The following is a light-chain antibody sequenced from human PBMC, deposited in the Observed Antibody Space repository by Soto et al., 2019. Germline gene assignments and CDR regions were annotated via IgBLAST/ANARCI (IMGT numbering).Light chain of an antibody. Sequence: EIVMTQSPATLSVSPGERATLSCRASQRVGSNLAWYQQKPGQAPRLLIYGASTRATGVPARFSGSGSGIEFTLTISSLQSEDFAVYYCQQYNNWPDTFGQGTKVEI. CDR3: QQYNNWPDT. CDR1: QRVGSN. V-gene: IGKV3-15*01. CDR2: GAS. J-gene: IGKJ1*01.